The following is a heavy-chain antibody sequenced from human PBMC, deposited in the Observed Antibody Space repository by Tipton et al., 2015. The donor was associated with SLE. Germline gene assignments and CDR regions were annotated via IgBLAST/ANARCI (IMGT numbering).Heavy chain of an antibody. CDR1: GGSFSGYY. V-gene: IGHV4-34*01. CDR2: INHSGST. CDR3: ARNWNYDY. D-gene: IGHD1-7*01. J-gene: IGHJ4*02. Sequence: LRLTCAVYGGSFSGYYWSWIRQPPGKGLEWIGEINHSGSTNYNPSLKSRVTISVDTSKNQFSLKLSSVTAADTAVYYCARNWNYDYGGQGTLVTVSS.